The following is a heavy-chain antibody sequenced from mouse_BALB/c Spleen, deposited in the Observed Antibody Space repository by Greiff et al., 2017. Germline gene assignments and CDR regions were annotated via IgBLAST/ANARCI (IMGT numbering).Heavy chain of an antibody. CDR2: INPSTGYT. CDR3: ASGSSGYGFAY. V-gene: IGHV1-7*01. Sequence: ESGAELAKPGASVKMSCKASGYTFTSYWMHWVKQRPGQGLEWIGYINPSTGYTEYNQKFKDKATLTADKSSSTAYMQLSSLTSEDSAVYYCASGSSGYGFAYWGQGTLVTVSA. CDR1: GYTFTSYW. J-gene: IGHJ3*01. D-gene: IGHD3-1*01.